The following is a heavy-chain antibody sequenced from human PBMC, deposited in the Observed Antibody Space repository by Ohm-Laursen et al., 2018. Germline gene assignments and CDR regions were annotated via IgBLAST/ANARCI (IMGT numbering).Heavy chain of an antibody. CDR1: GYTFTSYY. V-gene: IGHV1-46*01. J-gene: IGHJ6*02. CDR3: ARALLSKDGDYYYYGMDV. D-gene: IGHD2/OR15-2a*01. CDR2: INPSGGST. Sequence: GASVKVSCKASGYTFTSYYMHWVRQAPGQGLEWMGIINPSGGSTSYAQKFQGRVTMTRDTSTSTVYMELSSLRSEDTAVYYCARALLSKDGDYYYYGMDVWGQGTTVTVSS.